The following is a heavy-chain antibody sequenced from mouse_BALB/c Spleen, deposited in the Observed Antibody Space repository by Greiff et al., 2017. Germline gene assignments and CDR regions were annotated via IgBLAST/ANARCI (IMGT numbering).Heavy chain of an antibody. V-gene: IGHV5-17*02. CDR2: ISSGSSTI. D-gene: IGHD2-1*01. J-gene: IGHJ4*01. CDR1: GFTFSSFG. Sequence: DVKLVESGGGLVQPGGSRKLSCAASGFTFSSFGMHWVRQAPEKGLEWVAYISSGSSTIYYADTVKGRFTISRDNPKNTLFLQMTSLRSEDTAMYYCARYYGNEGYAMDYWGQGTSVTVSS. CDR3: ARYYGNEGYAMDY.